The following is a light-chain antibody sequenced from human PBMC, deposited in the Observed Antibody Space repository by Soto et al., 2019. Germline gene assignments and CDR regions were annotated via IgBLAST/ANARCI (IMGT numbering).Light chain of an antibody. V-gene: IGLV2-14*03. Sequence: QSALTQPASVSGSPGQSVTISCTGTSSDIGDYDYVSWYQQHPGKAPKLLIFDVTNRPSGVSNRFSASKSGNTASLAISGLQAEDEADYYCASYASGATVAFGGGTKVTVL. CDR1: SSDIGDYDY. CDR3: ASYASGATVA. J-gene: IGLJ2*01. CDR2: DVT.